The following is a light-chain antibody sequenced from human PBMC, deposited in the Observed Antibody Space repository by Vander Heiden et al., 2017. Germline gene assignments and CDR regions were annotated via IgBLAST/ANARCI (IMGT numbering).Light chain of an antibody. V-gene: IGLV2-23*02. Sequence: SALTQPASVSGSPGQSVTISCTGHNSAVGSYNLFPWYQHHPGKAPKVMIYEVRKRASGVSNRFSGSKSGNTASLTISGLQDEDEADYYRCSHGGSSTWVFGGGTQLTVL. CDR1: NSAVGSYNL. CDR2: EVR. J-gene: IGLJ3*02. CDR3: CSHGGSSTWV.